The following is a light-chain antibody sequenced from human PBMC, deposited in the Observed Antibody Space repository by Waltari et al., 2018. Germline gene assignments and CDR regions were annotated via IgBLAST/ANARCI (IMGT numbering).Light chain of an antibody. CDR3: CSYAGNCTVV. Sequence: QSALTQPASVSGSPGQSITISCTGTSSDVGSYDLLSWYQQHPGKAPKLMIYEVNKLPSGVSHRFSVSRSGNTASLTISGLQAEDEADYHCCSYAGNCTVVFGGGTKLTVL. V-gene: IGLV2-23*02. J-gene: IGLJ2*01. CDR2: EVN. CDR1: SSDVGSYDL.